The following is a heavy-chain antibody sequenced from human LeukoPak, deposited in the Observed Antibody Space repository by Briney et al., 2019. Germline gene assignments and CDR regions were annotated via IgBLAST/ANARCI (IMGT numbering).Heavy chain of an antibody. V-gene: IGHV3-73*01. D-gene: IGHD2-2*01. CDR2: IRSKANSYAT. Sequence: GGSLTLSCAASGFTFSGSATDWVRQASGKGLEGGGRIRSKANSYATEYAASVKGRFTISRDDSKNTAYLQMNSLKTEDTAVYYCTSPNCSSTSCYSLAFDIWGQGTMVTVSS. CDR1: GFTFSGSA. CDR3: TSPNCSSTSCYSLAFDI. J-gene: IGHJ3*02.